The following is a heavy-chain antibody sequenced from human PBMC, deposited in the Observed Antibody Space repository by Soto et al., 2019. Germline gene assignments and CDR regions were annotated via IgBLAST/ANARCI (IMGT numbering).Heavy chain of an antibody. Sequence: QVPLVQSGAEVKKPGASVKVSCKASGYTFTSYYMHWVRQAPGQGLEWMGIINPSGDSTSYAQKFQGRVTMTRDTSTSAVYMELSSLRFEDTAVYYCARVDYGGNDPCGWFDPWGQGTLVTVSS. J-gene: IGHJ5*02. CDR1: GYTFTSYY. CDR2: INPSGDST. V-gene: IGHV1-46*01. D-gene: IGHD4-17*01. CDR3: ARVDYGGNDPCGWFDP.